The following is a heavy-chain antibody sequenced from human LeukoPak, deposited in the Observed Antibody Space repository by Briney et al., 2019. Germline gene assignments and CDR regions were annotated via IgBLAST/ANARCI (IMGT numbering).Heavy chain of an antibody. J-gene: IGHJ3*02. CDR2: IYYSGST. Sequence: SETLSLTCAVYGGSFSGYYWSWIRQPPGKGLEWIGYIYYSGSTSYNPSLKSRVTISVDTSKNQFSLKLSSVTAADTAVYYCARDYLNAFDIWGQGTMVTVSS. CDR3: ARDYLNAFDI. CDR1: GGSFSGYY. V-gene: IGHV4-59*01.